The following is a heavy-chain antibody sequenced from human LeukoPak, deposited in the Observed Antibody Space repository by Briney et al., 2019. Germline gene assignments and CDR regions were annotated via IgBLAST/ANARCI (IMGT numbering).Heavy chain of an antibody. Sequence: GGSLRLSCAASRFTFSTYVMSWVRQAPGKGLECVSAINSGGDITYYADSVKGRFTISRDNSKNTLYLQMNGLRVEDTAVYYCAKVSGRIQIWPQPFGDGMDVWGQGTTVTVSS. J-gene: IGHJ6*02. CDR3: AKVSGRIQIWPQPFGDGMDV. CDR2: INSGGDIT. V-gene: IGHV3-23*01. D-gene: IGHD5-18*01. CDR1: RFTFSTYV.